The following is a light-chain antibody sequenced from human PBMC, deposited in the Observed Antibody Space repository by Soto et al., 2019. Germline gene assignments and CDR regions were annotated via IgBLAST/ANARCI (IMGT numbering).Light chain of an antibody. V-gene: IGKV3-20*01. CDR3: HRYSASPLT. J-gene: IGKJ4*01. Sequence: EIVLTQSPGTLSLSPGERATLSCRASQSVSSNYLAWYQQKPGQAPRLLIYAASSRATGFPDRFSGAGSETHFTLTITGLEPEDVALYYYHRYSASPLTFGCRTK. CDR1: QSVSSNY. CDR2: AAS.